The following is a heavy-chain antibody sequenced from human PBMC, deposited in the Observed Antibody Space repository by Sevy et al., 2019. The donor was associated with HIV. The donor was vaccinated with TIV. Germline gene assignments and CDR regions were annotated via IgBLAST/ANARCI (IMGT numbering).Heavy chain of an antibody. CDR1: VFTLNSYW. J-gene: IGHJ4*02. Sequence: GGSLRLSCAASVFTLNSYWMSWVRQAPGKGLEWVANIKQDGSVKYYVDSVKGRFTISRDNARNLVYLQMSSLAAEDTTLYYCVRAIAADASLWGQGTLVTVSS. D-gene: IGHD6-13*01. V-gene: IGHV3-7*01. CDR2: IKQDGSVK. CDR3: VRAIAADASL.